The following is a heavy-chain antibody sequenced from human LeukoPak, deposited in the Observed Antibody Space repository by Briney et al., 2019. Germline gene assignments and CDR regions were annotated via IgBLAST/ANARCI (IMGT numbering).Heavy chain of an antibody. CDR3: ARTYYGSGSYYNFIFDY. D-gene: IGHD3-10*01. Sequence: AASVKVSCKASGYTFTGHYMHWVRQAPGQGLEWMGRINPNSGGTNYAQKFQGRVTMTRDTSISTAYMELSRLRSDDTAVYYCARTYYGSGSYYNFIFDYWGQGTLVTVSS. CDR2: INPNSGGT. V-gene: IGHV1-2*06. J-gene: IGHJ4*02. CDR1: GYTFTGHY.